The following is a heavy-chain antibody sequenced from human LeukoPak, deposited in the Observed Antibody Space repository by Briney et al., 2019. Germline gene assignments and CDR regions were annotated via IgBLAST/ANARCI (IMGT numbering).Heavy chain of an antibody. V-gene: IGHV4-38-2*01. CDR2: IYHSGST. J-gene: IGHJ4*02. D-gene: IGHD2-2*01. CDR1: GYSISSGYY. Sequence: PSETLSLTCAVSGYSISSGYYWGWIRQPPGKGLEWIGSIYHSGSTYYNPSLKSRVTISVDTSKNQFSLKLSSVTAADTAAYYCARLIGVVVPAAINYWGQGTLVTVSP. CDR3: ARLIGVVVPAAINY.